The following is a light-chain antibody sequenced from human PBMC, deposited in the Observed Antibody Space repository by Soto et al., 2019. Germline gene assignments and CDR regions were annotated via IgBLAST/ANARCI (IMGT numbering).Light chain of an antibody. J-gene: IGKJ5*01. CDR1: QSVSSN. Sequence: EIVMTQSPATLSVSPGERATLSCRASQSVSSNLAWYQQKPGQAPRLLIYGAATRATGIPARFSGSRSGTEFTLPISSLQSEDFAVYYCQQYNNWPPITFGQGTRLEIK. V-gene: IGKV3-15*01. CDR3: QQYNNWPPIT. CDR2: GAA.